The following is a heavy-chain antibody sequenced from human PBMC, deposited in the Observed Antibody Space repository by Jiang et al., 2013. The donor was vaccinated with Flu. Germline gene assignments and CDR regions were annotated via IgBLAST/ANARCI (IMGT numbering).Heavy chain of an antibody. D-gene: IGHD6-6*01. CDR3: ARGYSRSSLDAFDI. CDR1: GYTFTGYY. V-gene: IGHV1-2*02. Sequence: GASVKVSCKASGYTFTGYYIHWVRQAPGQGLEWMGWINPNSGDTNFAPKFQGRVTMTGDTSITTAYMEMSRLTSGDTAVYYCARGYSRSSLDAFDIWGQGTMVTVSS. CDR2: INPNSGDT. J-gene: IGHJ3*02.